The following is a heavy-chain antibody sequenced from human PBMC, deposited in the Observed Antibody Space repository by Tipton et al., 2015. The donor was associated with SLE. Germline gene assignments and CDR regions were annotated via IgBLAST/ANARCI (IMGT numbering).Heavy chain of an antibody. CDR2: IIPIFGTA. CDR1: GGTFSSYA. CDR3: ARGEYYDSSGYYSHWYFDL. Sequence: QLVQSGAEVKKPGSSVKVSCKASGGTFSSYAISWVRQAPGQGLEWMGGIIPIFGTANYAQKFQGRVTITADESTSTAYMELSSLRSEDTAVYYCARGEYYDSSGYYSHWYFDLWGRGTLVTVSS. D-gene: IGHD3-22*01. J-gene: IGHJ2*01. V-gene: IGHV1-69*01.